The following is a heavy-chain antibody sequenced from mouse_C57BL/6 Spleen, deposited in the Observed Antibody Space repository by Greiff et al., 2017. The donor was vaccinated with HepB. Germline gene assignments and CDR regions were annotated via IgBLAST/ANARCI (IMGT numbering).Heavy chain of an antibody. CDR2: INPSTGGT. J-gene: IGHJ1*03. CDR3: ARRYGSSYGYFDV. D-gene: IGHD1-1*01. V-gene: IGHV1-42*01. Sequence: EVKLVESGPELVKPGASVKISCKASGYSFTGYYMNWVKQSPEKSLEWIGEINPSTGGTTYNQKFKAKATFTVDKSSSTAYMQLKSLTSEDSAVYYCARRYGSSYGYFDVWGTGTTVTVSS. CDR1: GYSFTGYY.